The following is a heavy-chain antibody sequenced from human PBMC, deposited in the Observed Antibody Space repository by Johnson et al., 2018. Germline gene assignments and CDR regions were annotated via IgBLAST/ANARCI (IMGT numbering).Heavy chain of an antibody. CDR2: IYYSGST. J-gene: IGHJ6*03. Sequence: QVQLQESGPGLVKPSETLSLTCTVSGGSISSYYWSWIRQPPGKGLEWIGYIYYSGSTNYNPSLKSRVTISVDTSKNQFSLKLSSVTAADTAVYYCARGYSSLIDYCYYRDVWGKGTTVTVSS. CDR3: ARGYSSLIDYCYYRDV. D-gene: IGHD2-21*01. V-gene: IGHV4-59*01. CDR1: GGSISSYY.